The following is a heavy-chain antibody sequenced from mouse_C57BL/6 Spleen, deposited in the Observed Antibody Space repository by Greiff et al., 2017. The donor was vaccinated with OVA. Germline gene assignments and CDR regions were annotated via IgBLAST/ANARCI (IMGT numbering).Heavy chain of an antibody. CDR3: ARERIYYDYDEGAMDY. CDR2: IYPRDGST. D-gene: IGHD2-4*01. V-gene: IGHV1-78*01. Sequence: VQLQQSDAELVKPGASVKISCKVSGYTFTDHTIHWMKQRPEQGLEWIGYIYPRDGSTKYNEKFKGQATLTADKSSSTAYMQLNSLTSEDSAVYFCARERIYYDYDEGAMDYWGQGTSVTVSS. CDR1: GYTFTDHT. J-gene: IGHJ4*01.